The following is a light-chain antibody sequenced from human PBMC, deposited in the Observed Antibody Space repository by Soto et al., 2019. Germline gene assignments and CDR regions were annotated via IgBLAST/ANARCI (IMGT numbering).Light chain of an antibody. CDR3: VSYATRTTIYV. J-gene: IGLJ1*01. CDR1: SSDVGSFNY. CDR2: EVT. V-gene: IGLV2-14*01. Sequence: QSVLTQPASVSGSPGQSITISCTATSSDVGSFNYVSWYQHHPGKAPKLMIYEVTSRPSGVSNRFSGSKSGNTASLTISGLQAEDEAGYYCVSYATRTTIYVFGYGTKVTV.